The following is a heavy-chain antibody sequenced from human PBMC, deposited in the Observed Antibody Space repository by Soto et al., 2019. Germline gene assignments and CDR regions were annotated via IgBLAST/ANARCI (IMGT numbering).Heavy chain of an antibody. D-gene: IGHD4-4*01. Sequence: GGSLRLSCAASGFTFSSYSMNWVRQAPGKGLEWVSYISSSSSTIYYADSVKGRFTISRDNAKNSLYLQMNSLRAEDTAVYYCARDVIQDDYSNGNYYYYYMDVWGKGTTVTVSS. J-gene: IGHJ6*03. CDR2: ISSSSSTI. V-gene: IGHV3-48*01. CDR3: ARDVIQDDYSNGNYYYYYMDV. CDR1: GFTFSSYS.